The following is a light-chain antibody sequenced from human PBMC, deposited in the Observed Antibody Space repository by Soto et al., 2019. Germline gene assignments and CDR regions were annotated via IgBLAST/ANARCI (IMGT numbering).Light chain of an antibody. V-gene: IGLV2-14*03. CDR1: SGDVGSYNY. Sequence: QSALTQPASVSGSPGQSITISCTGTSGDVGSYNYVSWYQQHPGKAPKFMIYDVSDRPSGVSNRFSGSKSGNTASLTISGLQAEDEANYYCSSYTTSNTLVFGGGTKLTVL. J-gene: IGLJ2*01. CDR3: SSYTTSNTLV. CDR2: DVS.